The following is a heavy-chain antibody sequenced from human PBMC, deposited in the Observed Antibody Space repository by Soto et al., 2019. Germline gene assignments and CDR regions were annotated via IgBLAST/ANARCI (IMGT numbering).Heavy chain of an antibody. CDR1: GYTFTSYD. Sequence: ASVKVSCKASGYTFTSYDINCVRQATRQGLEWMGWMNPNSGNTGYAQKFQGRVTMTRNTSISTAYMELSSLRSEDTAVYYCAREVATITGFAYDYWGQGTLVTVSS. CDR2: MNPNSGNT. V-gene: IGHV1-8*01. CDR3: AREVATITGFAYDY. D-gene: IGHD5-12*01. J-gene: IGHJ4*02.